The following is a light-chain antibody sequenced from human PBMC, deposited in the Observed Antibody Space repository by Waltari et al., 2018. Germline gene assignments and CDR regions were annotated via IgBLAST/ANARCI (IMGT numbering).Light chain of an antibody. J-gene: IGKJ2*01. Sequence: EIVLTQSPGTLSLSPGERATLLCRASQSVSISYLAWYQQKPGQAPSLLIYGASSRATGVPDRFSGSGSGTDFTLTISRLEPEDFAVYYCQQYGISPGTFGQGTKLEIK. CDR1: QSVSISY. CDR3: QQYGISPGT. V-gene: IGKV3-20*01. CDR2: GAS.